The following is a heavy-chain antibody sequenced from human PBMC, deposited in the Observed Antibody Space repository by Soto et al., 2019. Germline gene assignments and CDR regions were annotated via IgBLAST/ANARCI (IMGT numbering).Heavy chain of an antibody. D-gene: IGHD6-19*01. CDR3: ARDLGGWTDY. CDR2: INAGNGNT. Sequence: QVQLVQSGAEVKKPGASVKVSGKASGYTFTSYAMQWVRQAPGQRLEWMGWINAGNGNTKYSQKFQGRVTITSDTSASTDYMELSSLRSEDTAVYYCARDLGGWTDYWGQGTLVTVSS. V-gene: IGHV1-3*01. J-gene: IGHJ4*02. CDR1: GYTFTSYA.